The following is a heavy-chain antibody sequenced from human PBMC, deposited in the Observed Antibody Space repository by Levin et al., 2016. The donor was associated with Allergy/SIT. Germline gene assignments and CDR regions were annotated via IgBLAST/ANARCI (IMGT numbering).Heavy chain of an antibody. J-gene: IGHJ4*02. CDR2: INHSGST. D-gene: IGHD2-15*01. CDR1: GGSFSGYY. Sequence: SETLSLTCAVYGGSFSGYYWSWIRQPPGKGLEWIGEINHSGSTNYNPSLKSRVTISVDTSKNQFSLKLSSVTAADTAVYYCASVSPIVVVVAAPLFDYWGQGTLVTVSS. CDR3: ASVSPIVVVVAAPLFDY. V-gene: IGHV4-34*01.